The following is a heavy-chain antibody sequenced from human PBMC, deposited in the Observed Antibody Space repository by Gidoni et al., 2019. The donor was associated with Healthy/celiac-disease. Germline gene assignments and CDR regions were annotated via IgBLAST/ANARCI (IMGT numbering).Heavy chain of an antibody. V-gene: IGHV4-31*03. CDR1: CGSISSGGYY. Sequence: QVQLQESGPGLVKPSPTLSLTCPVSCGSISSGGYYWSWIRQHPGKGLEWIGYIYYSGSTYYNPSLKSRVTISVDTSKNQFSLKLSSVTAADTAVYYCARSFGSHAFDIWGQGTMVTVSS. CDR2: IYYSGST. J-gene: IGHJ3*02. D-gene: IGHD2-15*01. CDR3: ARSFGSHAFDI.